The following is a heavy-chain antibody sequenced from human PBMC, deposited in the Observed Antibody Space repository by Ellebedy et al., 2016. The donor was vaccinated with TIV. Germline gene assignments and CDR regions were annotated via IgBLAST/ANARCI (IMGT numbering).Heavy chain of an antibody. V-gene: IGHV1-18*04. CDR1: GYTFSSYG. CDR2: ISGYNGNT. CDR3: ARRSRYNYGMDV. J-gene: IGHJ6*02. D-gene: IGHD6-13*01. Sequence: AASVKVSCKTSGYTFSSYGISWVRQAPGQGLAWMGWISGYNGNTNYTQKLQGRVTMTTDPSTTPAYMELTSLRSDDTAVSYGARRSRYNYGMDVWGLGTMVTVSS.